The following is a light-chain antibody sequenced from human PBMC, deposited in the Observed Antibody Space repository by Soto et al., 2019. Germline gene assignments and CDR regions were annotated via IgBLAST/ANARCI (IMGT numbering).Light chain of an antibody. CDR1: SSDVGGYNY. V-gene: IGLV2-8*01. J-gene: IGLJ2*01. Sequence: QSALTQPASASGSPGQSVTISCTGTSSDVGGYNYVSWYQQHPGKAPKLMINDVSTRPSGVPDRFSGSKSGNTASLTVSGLQAEDEADYYCSSYAGSPVVFGGGTKLTVL. CDR3: SSYAGSPVV. CDR2: DVS.